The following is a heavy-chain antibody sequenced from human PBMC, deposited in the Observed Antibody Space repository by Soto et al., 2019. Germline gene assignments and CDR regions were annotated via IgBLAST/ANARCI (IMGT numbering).Heavy chain of an antibody. J-gene: IGHJ4*02. CDR3: TRLISADQDY. CDR1: GFVFKDSS. V-gene: IGHV3-73*01. CDR2: IRDRAYNYAT. D-gene: IGHD3-10*01. Sequence: EVLLVESGGGLVQPGGSLKLSCEASGFVFKDSSIHWVRQASGKGLEWVGRIRDRAYNYATAYAASVKGRFTIARDDSNNRAYLQMDSLKTEDTAIYYCTRLISADQDYWGQGTPVTVSS.